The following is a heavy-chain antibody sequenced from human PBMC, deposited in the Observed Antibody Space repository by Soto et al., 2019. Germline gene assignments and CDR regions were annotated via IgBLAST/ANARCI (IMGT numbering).Heavy chain of an antibody. Sequence: SVKVSCKASGGTFSSYAISWVRQAPGQGLEWMGGIIPIFGTANYAQKFQGRVTITADESTSTAYKKQSSLRYEDTAVYYCARDRNPATIHTSNWFDPWGQGTLVTVSS. J-gene: IGHJ5*02. D-gene: IGHD1-1*01. CDR1: GGTFSSYA. CDR3: ARDRNPATIHTSNWFDP. V-gene: IGHV1-69*13. CDR2: IIPIFGTA.